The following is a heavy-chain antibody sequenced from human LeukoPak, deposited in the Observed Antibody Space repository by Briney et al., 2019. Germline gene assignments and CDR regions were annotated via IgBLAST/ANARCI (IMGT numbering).Heavy chain of an antibody. D-gene: IGHD2-2*01. Sequence: GGSLRLSCAASGFTFSSYAMSWVRQAPGKGLEWVSALSGSGGSTYYADSVKGRFAISRDNSKNTLYLQMNSLRAEDTAVYYCARAPQGYCSSTSCYAEYFDYWGQGTLVTVSS. J-gene: IGHJ4*02. V-gene: IGHV3-23*01. CDR1: GFTFSSYA. CDR3: ARAPQGYCSSTSCYAEYFDY. CDR2: LSGSGGST.